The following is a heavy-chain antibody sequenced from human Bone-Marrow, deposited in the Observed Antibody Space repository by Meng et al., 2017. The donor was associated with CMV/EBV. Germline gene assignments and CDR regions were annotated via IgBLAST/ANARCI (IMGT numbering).Heavy chain of an antibody. CDR2: IYSGGST. Sequence: GESLKISCAASGFTFSSYNMNGVRQAPGKGREWVSVIYSGGSTYYADSAKGRFTISRDNSRNTLYLQMYSLRAEDTAVYYCAGETSVPIVGSTGYYYYGMDVWGQGTTVTVSS. V-gene: IGHV3-66*02. D-gene: IGHD1-26*01. CDR1: GFTFSSYN. J-gene: IGHJ6*02. CDR3: AGETSVPIVGSTGYYYYGMDV.